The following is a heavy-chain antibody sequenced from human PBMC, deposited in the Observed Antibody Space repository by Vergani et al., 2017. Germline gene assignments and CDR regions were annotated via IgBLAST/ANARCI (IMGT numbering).Heavy chain of an antibody. CDR2: INHSGST. D-gene: IGHD3-10*01. Sequence: QVQLQESGPGLVKPSQTLSLTCTVSGGSISSGGYYWSWIRQPPGKGLEWIGEINHSGSTNYNPSLKSRVTISVDTSKNQFSLKLSSVTAADTAVYYCARVRPSYYYGSGSYYYRAFDIWGQGTMVTVSS. CDR1: GGSISSGGYY. CDR3: ARVRPSYYYGSGSYYYRAFDI. J-gene: IGHJ3*02. V-gene: IGHV4-31*03.